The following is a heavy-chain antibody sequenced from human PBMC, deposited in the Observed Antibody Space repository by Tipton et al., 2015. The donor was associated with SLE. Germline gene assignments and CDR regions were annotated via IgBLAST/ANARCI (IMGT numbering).Heavy chain of an antibody. CDR2: IYYSGSP. V-gene: IGHV4-59*01. Sequence: LRLSCTVSSGSISSYYWSWIRQPPGKGLEWIGYIYYSGSPNYNPSLKSRVTMSLDTSKNQFSLKLSSVTAADTAVYYCARVRGSASSWYFDLWGRGTVVTVSA. D-gene: IGHD6-6*01. CDR3: ARVRGSASSWYFDL. CDR1: SGSISSYY. J-gene: IGHJ2*01.